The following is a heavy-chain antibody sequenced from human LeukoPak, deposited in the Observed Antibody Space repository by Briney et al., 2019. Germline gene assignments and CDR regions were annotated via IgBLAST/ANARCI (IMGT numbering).Heavy chain of an antibody. CDR3: AKEDGWFGELSGFDY. J-gene: IGHJ4*02. Sequence: GSLRLSCAASGFTFSSYSMNWVRQAPGKGLEWISYISGSTITINYADSVRGRLTISRDNAKNSLYLQMNSLRAEDTAVYYCAKEDGWFGELSGFDYWGQGTLVTVSS. D-gene: IGHD3-10*01. CDR2: ISGSTITI. CDR1: GFTFSSYS. V-gene: IGHV3-48*01.